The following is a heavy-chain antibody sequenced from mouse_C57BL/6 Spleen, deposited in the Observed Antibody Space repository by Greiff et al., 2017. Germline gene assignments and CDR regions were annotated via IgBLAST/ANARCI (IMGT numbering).Heavy chain of an antibody. CDR3: TRKGATMVTTGEVYYAMDY. V-gene: IGHV5-9-1*02. D-gene: IGHD2-2*01. J-gene: IGHJ4*01. CDR1: GFTFSSYA. Sequence: EVQVVESGAGLVKPGGSLKLSCAASGFTFSSYAMSWVRQTPEKRLEWVAYVSSGGDYIYYADTVKGRFTISRDNARNTLYLQMSSLKSEDTAMYYCTRKGATMVTTGEVYYAMDYWGQGTSVTVSS. CDR2: VSSGGDYI.